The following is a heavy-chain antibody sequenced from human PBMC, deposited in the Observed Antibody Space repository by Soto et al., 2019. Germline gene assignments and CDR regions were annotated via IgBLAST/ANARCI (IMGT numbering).Heavy chain of an antibody. CDR2: IIPILGIA. CDR1: GGTFSSYT. V-gene: IGHV1-69*08. J-gene: IGHJ6*02. D-gene: IGHD2-2*01. Sequence: QVQLVQSGAEVKKPGSSVKVSCKASGGTFSSYTISWVRQAPGQGLEWMGRIIPILGIANYAQKFQGRVTITADKSTSTAYMELSSLRSEDTAVYYCAGERGVPAAMEADYYYGMDVWGQGTTVTVSS. CDR3: AGERGVPAAMEADYYYGMDV.